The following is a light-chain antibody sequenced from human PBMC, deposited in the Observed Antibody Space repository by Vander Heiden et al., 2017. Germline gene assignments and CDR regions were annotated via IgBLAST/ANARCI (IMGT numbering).Light chain of an antibody. V-gene: IGKV3-11*01. CDR3: QRSRGWPPVCT. J-gene: IGKJ2*02. Sequence: EIVLTQSPATLPLSLGERATLTCRASQSVSSYLAWYQQIPGRAPRLLICDASNRATDIPARLGGSGSETGFTHEISSLGPEDFAVYDYQRSRGWPPVCTFGQGTKLEIK. CDR1: QSVSSY. CDR2: DAS.